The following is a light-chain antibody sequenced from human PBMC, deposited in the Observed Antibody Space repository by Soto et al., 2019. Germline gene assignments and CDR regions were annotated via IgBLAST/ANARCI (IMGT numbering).Light chain of an antibody. J-gene: IGKJ3*01. Sequence: EIVLTQSPATLSLSPGERATLSCRASQSVSSYLAWYQQKPGQDPRRLIYDASNMATGIPARFSGSGSGIDFTLTISSLELEDFAVYYGEQRSNWPPVTFGPGTKVDIK. CDR3: EQRSNWPPVT. CDR2: DAS. CDR1: QSVSSY. V-gene: IGKV3-11*01.